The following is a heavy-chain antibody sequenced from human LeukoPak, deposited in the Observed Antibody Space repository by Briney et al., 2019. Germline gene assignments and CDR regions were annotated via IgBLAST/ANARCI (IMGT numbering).Heavy chain of an antibody. CDR1: GFTFSSYA. V-gene: IGHV3-23*01. J-gene: IGHJ3*02. D-gene: IGHD3-22*01. CDR3: AKAISFYYYDSRGSFDI. CDR2: LSGSGGST. Sequence: PGGSLRLSCAASGFTFSSYAMSWVRQAPGKGLEWVSALSGSGGSTYYADSVKGRFTISRDNSKNTLYLQMNSLRAEDTAVYYCAKAISFYYYDSRGSFDIWGQGTMVTVSS.